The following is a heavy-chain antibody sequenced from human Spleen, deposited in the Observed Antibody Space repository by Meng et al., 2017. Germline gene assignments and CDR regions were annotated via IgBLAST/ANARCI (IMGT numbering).Heavy chain of an antibody. Sequence: QVQLQQCGTVLLEPAETLSLTCAVYGGSFSGYYWSWIRQPPGKGLEWIGEINHSGSTNYNPSLESRATISVDTSQNNLSLKLSSVTAADTAVYYCARDRMADWGQGTLVTVSS. CDR2: INHSGST. CDR1: GGSFSGYY. J-gene: IGHJ4*02. V-gene: IGHV4-34*01. D-gene: IGHD5-24*01. CDR3: ARDRMAD.